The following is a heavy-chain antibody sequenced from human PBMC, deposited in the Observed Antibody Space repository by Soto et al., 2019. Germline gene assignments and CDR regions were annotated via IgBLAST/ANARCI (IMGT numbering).Heavy chain of an antibody. CDR1: GYTFIHYG. CDR2: IRAYTGDT. V-gene: IGHV1-18*01. J-gene: IGHJ4*02. CDR3: ARDSGVGPIGY. D-gene: IGHD1-26*01. Sequence: QVQLVQSGPELKKLGSSVKVSCRASGYTFIHYGISWVRQATGQGLEWMGWIRAYTGDTHYAQKFQGRATLTTDSSTGTAYMELRSLTSDKTAVYYCARDSGVGPIGYWGQGTLVNVS.